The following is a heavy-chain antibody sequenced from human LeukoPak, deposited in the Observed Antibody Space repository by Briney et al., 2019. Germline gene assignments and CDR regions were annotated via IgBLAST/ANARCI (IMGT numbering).Heavy chain of an antibody. Sequence: AGGSLRLSCAASGFTFSSYSMNWVRQAPGKGLEWVSSISSSSSYIYYADSVKGRFTISRDNAKNSLYLQMNSLRAEDTAVYYCARRGSGSYSFDYWGQGTLVTVSS. J-gene: IGHJ4*02. D-gene: IGHD1-26*01. CDR2: ISSSSSYI. CDR3: ARRGSGSYSFDY. CDR1: GFTFSSYS. V-gene: IGHV3-21*01.